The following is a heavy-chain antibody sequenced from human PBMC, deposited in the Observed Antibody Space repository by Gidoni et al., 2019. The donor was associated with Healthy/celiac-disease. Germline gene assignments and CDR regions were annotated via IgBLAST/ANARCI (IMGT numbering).Heavy chain of an antibody. D-gene: IGHD5-12*01. Sequence: EVQLLESGGGLVQPGGSLRLSCAASGFPFSSYAMSWVRQAPGKGLEWVSAISGSGGSTYYADSVKGRFTISRDNSKNTLYLQMNSLRAEDTAVYYCAKHLEMAFHFDYWGQGTLVTVSS. CDR1: GFPFSSYA. V-gene: IGHV3-23*01. CDR3: AKHLEMAFHFDY. CDR2: ISGSGGST. J-gene: IGHJ4*02.